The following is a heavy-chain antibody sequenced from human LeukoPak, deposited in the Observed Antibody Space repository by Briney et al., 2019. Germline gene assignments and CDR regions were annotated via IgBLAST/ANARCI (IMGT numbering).Heavy chain of an antibody. V-gene: IGHV3-7*01. Sequence: PGGSLRLSCAASGLTFSSYWMTWVRQGPGKGLEWVATISPDGNRENYVDSVKGRFSISRDNAKNSLFPQMRSLRAEDTAMYYCASTFPYCSSGTCALGGQGTLVTVSS. CDR3: ASTFPYCSSGTCAL. D-gene: IGHD2-15*01. CDR1: GLTFSSYW. CDR2: ISPDGNRE. J-gene: IGHJ4*02.